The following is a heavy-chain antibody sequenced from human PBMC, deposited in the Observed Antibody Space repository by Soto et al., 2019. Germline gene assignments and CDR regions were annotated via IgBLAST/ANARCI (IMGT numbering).Heavy chain of an antibody. CDR2: ISSSGSTI. CDR1: GFTFSSYE. CDR3: ARDRGWKHNRFYYYGMDV. V-gene: IGHV3-48*03. J-gene: IGHJ6*02. D-gene: IGHD5-18*01. Sequence: PGGSLRLSCAASGFTFSSYEMNWVRQAPGKGLEWVSYISSSGSTIYYADSVKGRFTISRDNAKNSLYLQMNSLRAEGTAVYYCARDRGWKHNRFYYYGMDVWGQGTTVTVSS.